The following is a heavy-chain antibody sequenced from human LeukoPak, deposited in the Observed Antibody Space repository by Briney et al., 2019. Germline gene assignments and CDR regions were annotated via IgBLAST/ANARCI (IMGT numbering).Heavy chain of an antibody. CDR2: ISGSGGST. V-gene: IGHV3-23*01. D-gene: IGHD3-22*01. J-gene: IGHJ3*02. Sequence: GGSLRLSCAASGFTFSSYAMSWVRQAPGKGLEWVSAISGSGGSTYYADSVKGRFTISRDNSKNTLYLQMNSLRAEDTAVYYCANYRYDSSGYYYLAFDIWGQGTMVTVSS. CDR3: ANYRYDSSGYYYLAFDI. CDR1: GFTFSSYA.